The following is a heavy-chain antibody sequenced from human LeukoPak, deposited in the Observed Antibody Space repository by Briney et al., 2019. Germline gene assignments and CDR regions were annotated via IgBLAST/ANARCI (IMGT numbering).Heavy chain of an antibody. CDR3: ARGDDSGYYDYFDY. V-gene: IGHV3-53*01. CDR1: GFTVDSNY. D-gene: IGHD3-22*01. J-gene: IGHJ4*02. CDR2: IYTGGNT. Sequence: GGSLRLSCAASGFTVDSNYLSWVRQAPGKGLEWVSTIYTGGNTYYAASVKGRFAISRDFSKNTVFLHMNSLRAEDTAMYYCARGDDSGYYDYFDYWGQGALVTVSS.